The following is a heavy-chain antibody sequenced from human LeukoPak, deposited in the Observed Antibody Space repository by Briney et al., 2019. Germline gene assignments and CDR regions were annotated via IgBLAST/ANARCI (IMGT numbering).Heavy chain of an antibody. CDR2: IYSSGST. Sequence: SETLSLTCTVSGGSISSYYWSWIRQPAGKGLEWIGRIYSSGSTNYNPSLKSRVTMSVDTSKNQFSLKLSSVTAADTAVYYCARHPEARDGYNFYYFDYWGQGTLVTVSS. J-gene: IGHJ4*02. D-gene: IGHD5-24*01. CDR3: ARHPEARDGYNFYYFDY. CDR1: GGSISSYY. V-gene: IGHV4-4*07.